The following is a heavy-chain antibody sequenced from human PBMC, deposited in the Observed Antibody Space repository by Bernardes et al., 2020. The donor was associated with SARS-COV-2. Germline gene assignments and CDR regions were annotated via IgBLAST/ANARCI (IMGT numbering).Heavy chain of an antibody. J-gene: IGHJ4*02. CDR3: AKKGSTGIGRGSFYYLDS. Sequence: GSLSLSCAASGFTFSTYAMSWVRQAPGKGLEWVSVISPTSSHTFYADSVNGRFRISRENFKNTVYLHMNGLRADDTATYYCAKKGSTGIGRGSFYYLDSWGQGTLVTVAS. V-gene: IGHV3-23*01. D-gene: IGHD1-26*01. CDR1: GFTFSTYA. CDR2: ISPTSSHT.